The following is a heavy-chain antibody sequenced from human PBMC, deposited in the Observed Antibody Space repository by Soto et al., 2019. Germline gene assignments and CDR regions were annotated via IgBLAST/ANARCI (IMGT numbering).Heavy chain of an antibody. CDR1: GYTFTGYY. CDR3: AREFRTHSNYYGSGSSRDYFDY. V-gene: IGHV1-2*04. Sequence: ASVKVSCKASGYTFTGYYMHWVRQAPGQGLEWMGWINPNSGGTNYAQKFQGWVTMTRDTSISTAYMELSRLRSEDTAVYYCAREFRTHSNYYGSGSSRDYFDYWGQGTLVTVSS. D-gene: IGHD3-10*01. J-gene: IGHJ4*02. CDR2: INPNSGGT.